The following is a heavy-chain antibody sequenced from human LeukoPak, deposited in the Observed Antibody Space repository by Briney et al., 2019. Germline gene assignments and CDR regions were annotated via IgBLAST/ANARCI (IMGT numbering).Heavy chain of an antibody. D-gene: IGHD3-10*01. Sequence: GGSLRLSCAASGFTVSSNYMSWVRQAPGKGLEWVSVIYSGGSTYYADSVKGRFTISRDNSKNTLYLQMNSLRAEDTAVYYCARAQITMVRGVTLDYWGQGTLVTVSS. CDR3: ARAQITMVRGVTLDY. CDR2: IYSGGST. V-gene: IGHV3-53*01. CDR1: GFTVSSNY. J-gene: IGHJ4*02.